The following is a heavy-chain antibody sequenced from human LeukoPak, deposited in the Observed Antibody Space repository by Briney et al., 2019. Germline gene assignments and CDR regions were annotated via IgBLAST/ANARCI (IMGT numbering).Heavy chain of an antibody. V-gene: IGHV4-34*01. J-gene: IGHJ5*02. D-gene: IGHD3-3*01. CDR2: INHSGST. Sequence: SETLSLTCAVYGGSFSGYYWSWIRQPPGKGLEWIGEINHSGSTNYNPSLKSRVTISVDTSKNQFSLKLSSVTAADTAVYYCARDRLDLSFGVIKGWFDPWGQGTLVTVSS. CDR3: ARDRLDLSFGVIKGWFDP. CDR1: GGSFSGYY.